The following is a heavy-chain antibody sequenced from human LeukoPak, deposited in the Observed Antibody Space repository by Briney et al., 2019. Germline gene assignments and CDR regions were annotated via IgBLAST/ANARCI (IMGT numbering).Heavy chain of an antibody. CDR2: ISAYNGNT. D-gene: IGHD3-22*01. CDR3: ASISYYDSSGSYYPLDY. Sequence: ASVKVSCKASGYTFTSYGISWLRQAPGQGLEWMGWISAYNGNTNYAQKLQGRVTMTTDTSTSTAYMELRSLRSDDTAVYYCASISYYDSSGSYYPLDYWGQGTLVTVSS. J-gene: IGHJ4*02. V-gene: IGHV1-18*01. CDR1: GYTFTSYG.